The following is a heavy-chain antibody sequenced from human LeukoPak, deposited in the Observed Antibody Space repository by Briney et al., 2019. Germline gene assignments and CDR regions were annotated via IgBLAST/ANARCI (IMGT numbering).Heavy chain of an antibody. V-gene: IGHV3-23*01. Sequence: GGSLRLSCAASGFTFSSYAMSWVRQAPGKGLEWVSAISGSGGSTYYADSVKGRFTISRDNSKNTLYLQMNSLRAEDTAVYYCAKDSRPMVRGVIMFYYGMDVWGQGTTVTVSS. CDR3: AKDSRPMVRGVIMFYYGMDV. CDR2: ISGSGGST. D-gene: IGHD3-10*01. J-gene: IGHJ6*02. CDR1: GFTFSSYA.